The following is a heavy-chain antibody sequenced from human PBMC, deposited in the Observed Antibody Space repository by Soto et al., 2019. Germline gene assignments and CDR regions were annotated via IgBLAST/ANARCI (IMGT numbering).Heavy chain of an antibody. CDR3: ARDGRTGGSLLANYYYGMDV. CDR2: IYTSGST. V-gene: IGHV4-4*07. CDR1: GGSISSYY. Sequence: SETLSLTCTVSGGSISSYYWSWIRQPAGKGLEWIGRIYTSGSTNYNPSLKSRVTMSVDTSKNQFSLKLSSVTAADTAVYYCARDGRTGGSLLANYYYGMDVWGQGTTVTVS. D-gene: IGHD2-15*01. J-gene: IGHJ6*02.